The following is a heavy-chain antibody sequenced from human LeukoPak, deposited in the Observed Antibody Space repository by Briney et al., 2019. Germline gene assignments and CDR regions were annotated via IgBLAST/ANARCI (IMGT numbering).Heavy chain of an antibody. CDR1: GGSISTYY. V-gene: IGHV4-4*07. Sequence: SETLSLTCTVSGGSISTYYWSWLRQPAGKGLEGIGRIYSSATTNLNPSLKSRVTRSIDASKNQVSLRLSSVTAADTAVYYCARGRYCTATICGGGDAFDIWGQGTVVTVSS. J-gene: IGHJ3*02. D-gene: IGHD2-8*02. CDR3: ARGRYCTATICGGGDAFDI. CDR2: IYSSATT.